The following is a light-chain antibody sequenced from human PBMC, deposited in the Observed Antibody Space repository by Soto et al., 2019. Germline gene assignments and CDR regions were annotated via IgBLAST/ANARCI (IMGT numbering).Light chain of an antibody. CDR1: QSVSSNF. J-gene: IGKJ2*02. V-gene: IGKV3-20*01. CDR2: GAS. Sequence: EIVLTQSPGTLSLSPGERATLSCWASQSVSSNFLAWYQQKPGQAPKLLISGASSRATGIPDRFSGSGSGTDFTLTISRLEPEDFALYSCQQYGSSPGTFGQGTKLEIK. CDR3: QQYGSSPGT.